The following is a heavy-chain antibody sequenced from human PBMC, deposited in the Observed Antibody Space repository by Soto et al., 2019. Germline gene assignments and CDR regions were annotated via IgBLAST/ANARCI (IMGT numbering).Heavy chain of an antibody. CDR3: AHRRIGGSQWNYGDFDY. V-gene: IGHV2-5*02. CDR1: GFSLSTSGVG. D-gene: IGHD1-7*01. CDR2: MYWDDDK. Sequence: QITLKESGPTLVNPTETLTLTCTFSGFSLSTSGVGVGWIRQPPGKALEWLAFMYWDDDKRYNSSLRSRLTISKDTCKNQVVVTVTRVHPADTGTYCYAHRRIGGSQWNYGDFDYWGQGTLVTVSS. J-gene: IGHJ4*02.